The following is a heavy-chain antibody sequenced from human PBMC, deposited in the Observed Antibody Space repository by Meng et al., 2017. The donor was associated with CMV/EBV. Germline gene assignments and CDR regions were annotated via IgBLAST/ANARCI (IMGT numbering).Heavy chain of an antibody. V-gene: IGHV3-48*03. J-gene: IGHJ4*02. CDR3: ARVGDLAHYFDY. CDR1: GFIFSRYE. D-gene: IGHD1-26*01. Sequence: GESLKISCAASGFIFSRYEMNWVRQAPGKGLEWLSYISSSGSTTYYADSVKGRLTISRDDAKNSLSLQMNSLRADDTAVYYCARVGDLAHYFDYWGQGTLVTVSS. CDR2: ISSSGSTT.